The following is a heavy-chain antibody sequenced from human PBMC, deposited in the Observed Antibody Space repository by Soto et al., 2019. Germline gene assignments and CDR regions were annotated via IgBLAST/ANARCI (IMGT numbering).Heavy chain of an antibody. J-gene: IGHJ5*02. CDR3: ARKHGFSYGLNYFDP. CDR1: GGSINNYY. D-gene: IGHD5-18*01. CDR2: IYDSGST. V-gene: IGHV4-59*01. Sequence: PSETLSLTCTVSGGSINNYYWSWIRQPPGKGLEWIGYIYDSGSTNYNPSLKSRVTMSVDTSKNQFSLNLSSVTAADTAVYYCARKHGFSYGLNYFDPWGQGTLVTVSS.